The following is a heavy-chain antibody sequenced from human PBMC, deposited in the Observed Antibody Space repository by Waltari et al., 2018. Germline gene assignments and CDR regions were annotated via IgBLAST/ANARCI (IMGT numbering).Heavy chain of an antibody. J-gene: IGHJ4*02. D-gene: IGHD3-22*01. V-gene: IGHV1-2*02. CDR3: ARDQDFYYYDSSGSFDY. CDR1: GYTFTGYY. Sequence: QVQLVQSGAEVKKPGASVKVSCKASGYTFTGYYMHWVRQAPGQGLEWMGGINPNSGGTNYARKFQGRVTMTRDTSISTAYMELSRLRSDDTAVYYCARDQDFYYYDSSGSFDYWGQGNLVTVSS. CDR2: INPNSGGT.